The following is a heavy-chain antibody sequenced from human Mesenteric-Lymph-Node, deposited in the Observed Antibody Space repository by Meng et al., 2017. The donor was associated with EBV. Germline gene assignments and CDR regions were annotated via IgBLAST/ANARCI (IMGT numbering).Heavy chain of an antibody. CDR3: AKTRSGSPWDFDN. D-gene: IGHD1-26*01. CDR1: GYTFTSYN. CDR2: MNPDSGDT. J-gene: IGHJ4*02. Sequence: QGRLGQAGAEVKKPGATVKVSCKASGYTFTSYNINWVRQATGRGLEWIGWMNPDSGDTGYGQKFQDRVSMTRNTYISTAYMELSSLSHEDTAIYYCAKTRSGSPWDFDNWGQGTLVTVSS. V-gene: IGHV1-8*01.